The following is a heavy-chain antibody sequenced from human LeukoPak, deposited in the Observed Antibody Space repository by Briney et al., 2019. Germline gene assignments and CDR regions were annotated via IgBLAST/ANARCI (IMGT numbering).Heavy chain of an antibody. CDR3: ARQGTGLDGMDV. D-gene: IGHD3/OR15-3a*01. Sequence: ASVKVSCKASGYTFTAYYIHWVRQAPGQGLEWMGWINPNSGGTNYAQKFQGRVTMTRDTSISTAYMELSRLTSDDTAVYYCARQGTGLDGMDVWGQGTTVTVSS. J-gene: IGHJ6*02. CDR2: INPNSGGT. CDR1: GYTFTAYY. V-gene: IGHV1-2*02.